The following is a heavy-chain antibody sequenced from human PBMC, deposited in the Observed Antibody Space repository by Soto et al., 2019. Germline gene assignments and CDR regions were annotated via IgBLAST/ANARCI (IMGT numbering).Heavy chain of an antibody. J-gene: IGHJ4*02. CDR2: IYYSGST. D-gene: IGHD6-19*01. Sequence: QLQLQESGPGLVKPSETLSLTCTVSGGSISSSSYYWGWIRQPPGKGLEWIGSIYYSGSTYYNPSLKSRVTISVDTSKNQFSLKLSSVTAADTAVYYCASIAVAGKIDYWGQGTLVTVSS. CDR3: ASIAVAGKIDY. V-gene: IGHV4-39*01. CDR1: GGSISSSSYY.